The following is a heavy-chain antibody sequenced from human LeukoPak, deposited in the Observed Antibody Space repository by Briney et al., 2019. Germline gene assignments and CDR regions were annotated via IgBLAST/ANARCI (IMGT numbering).Heavy chain of an antibody. D-gene: IGHD3-10*01. CDR3: ARAVPYGSGSYSGIDAFDI. CDR2: ISSSSSYI. V-gene: IGHV3-21*01. J-gene: IGHJ3*02. CDR1: GFTFSSYS. Sequence: GGSLRLSCAASGFTFSSYSMNWVRQAPGKGLEWVSSISSSSSYICYADSVKGRFTISRDNAKNSLYLQMNSLRAEDTAVYYCARAVPYGSGSYSGIDAFDIWGQGTMVTVSS.